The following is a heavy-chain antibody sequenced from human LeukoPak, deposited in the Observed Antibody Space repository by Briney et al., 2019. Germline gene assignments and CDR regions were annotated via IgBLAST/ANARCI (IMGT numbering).Heavy chain of an antibody. Sequence: GGSLRLSCAASGFTFSNYWMSWVRQAPGKGLEWVANIKQDGSEKYYVDSVKGRFTISRDDANYSLYLQMNSLSAEDTAVYYCARKAYGMDVWGKGTTVTVSS. J-gene: IGHJ6*04. V-gene: IGHV3-7*03. CDR2: IKQDGSEK. CDR1: GFTFSNYW. CDR3: ARKAYGMDV.